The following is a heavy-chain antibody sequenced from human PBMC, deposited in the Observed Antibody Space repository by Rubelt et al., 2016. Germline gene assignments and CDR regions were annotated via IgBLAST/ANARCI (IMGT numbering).Heavy chain of an antibody. Sequence: QVQLVQSGAEVKKPGASVSVSCKASGYDFTSYALHWVRQAPGQGLEWMGWISAANDNTRYSEKFQGRITITKDKSSGTAYMDLSSLTYEDTAVYYCARDEDVWGQGTTVTVSS. J-gene: IGHJ6*02. V-gene: IGHV1-3*01. CDR1: GYDFTSYA. CDR2: ISAANDNT. CDR3: ARDEDV.